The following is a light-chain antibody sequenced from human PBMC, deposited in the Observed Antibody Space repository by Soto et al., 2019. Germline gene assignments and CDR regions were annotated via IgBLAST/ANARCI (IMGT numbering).Light chain of an antibody. V-gene: IGKV1-27*01. Sequence: DIPMTQSPSSLSTSVGDRVTITCRASQGISNYLAGYQQKPGKVPKLLIYAASTLQSGVPSRFSGSGSGTDFTLTISSLQPEDVATYYCQKYNSAPWTFGQGTKVEIK. CDR2: AAS. CDR1: QGISNY. J-gene: IGKJ1*01. CDR3: QKYNSAPWT.